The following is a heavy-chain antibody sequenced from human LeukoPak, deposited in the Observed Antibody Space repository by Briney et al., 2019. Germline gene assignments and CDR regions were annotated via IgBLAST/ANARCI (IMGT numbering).Heavy chain of an antibody. J-gene: IGHJ2*01. CDR3: AKVGYYYDSSGYYLDWYFDL. CDR2: ISGSGGST. CDR1: GFTFSSYG. Sequence: GGSLRLSCAASGFTFSSYGMSWVRQAPGKGLEWVSAISGSGGSTYYADSVKGRFTISRDNSKNTLYLQMNSLRAEDTAVYYCAKVGYYYDSSGYYLDWYFDLWGRGNLVTVSS. V-gene: IGHV3-23*01. D-gene: IGHD3-22*01.